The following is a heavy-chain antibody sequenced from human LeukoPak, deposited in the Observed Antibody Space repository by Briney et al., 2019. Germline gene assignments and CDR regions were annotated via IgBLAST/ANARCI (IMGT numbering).Heavy chain of an antibody. V-gene: IGHV4-59*12. CDR1: GGSISSYY. CDR3: ARRGSRWSGYSYWFDP. Sequence: PSETLSLTCTVSGGSISSYYWSWIRQPPGKGLEWIGYIYYSGSTYYNPSLKSRVTISVDTSKNQFSLKLSSVTAADTAVYYCARRGSRWSGYSYWFDPWGQGTLVTVSS. CDR2: IYYSGST. J-gene: IGHJ5*02. D-gene: IGHD3-3*01.